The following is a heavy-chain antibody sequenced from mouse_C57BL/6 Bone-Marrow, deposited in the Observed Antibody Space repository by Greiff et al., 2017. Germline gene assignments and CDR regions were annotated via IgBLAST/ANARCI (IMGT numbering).Heavy chain of an antibody. Sequence: EVMLVESGGDLVKPGGSLKLSCAASGFTFSSYGMSWVRQTPDKRLEWVATISSGGSYTYYPDSVKGRFTISRDNAKNTRYLQMSSLKSEDTAMYYCARHGMRGFAYWGQGTLVTVSA. CDR2: ISSGGSYT. V-gene: IGHV5-6*01. CDR1: GFTFSSYG. CDR3: ARHGMRGFAY. J-gene: IGHJ3*01.